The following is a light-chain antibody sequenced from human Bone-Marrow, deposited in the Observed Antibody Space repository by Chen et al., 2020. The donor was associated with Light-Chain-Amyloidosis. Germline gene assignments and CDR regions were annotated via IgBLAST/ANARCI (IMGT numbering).Light chain of an antibody. V-gene: IGLV2-23*01. CDR2: ECS. J-gene: IGLJ1*01. CDR1: SRDVATYKF. Sequence: QSALTQPASVSGSPGQSITISCTASSRDVATYKFVSWYQKHPGKAPKFIIYECSKRPSGVSDRFSGSKSGKTASLTSSGLQAADEADYYCLSYAGSFTFVFGTGTKVTVL. CDR3: LSYAGSFTFV.